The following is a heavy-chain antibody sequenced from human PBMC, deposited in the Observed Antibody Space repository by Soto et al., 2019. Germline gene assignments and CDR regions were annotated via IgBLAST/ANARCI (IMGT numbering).Heavy chain of an antibody. V-gene: IGHV1-18*01. D-gene: IGHD4-17*01. CDR2: ISAYNGNT. CDR1: GYTFTNYG. Sequence: QVQLVQSGAEMGQPGASVKVSCKVSGYTFTNYGIAWVRQAPGQGLEWMGWISAYNGNTNYEQKFQDRVTMTTDTSTSTAYMEVRSLRYDDAAVYYCAIDTTVGSDALDIWGQGTMVTVSS. J-gene: IGHJ3*02. CDR3: AIDTTVGSDALDI.